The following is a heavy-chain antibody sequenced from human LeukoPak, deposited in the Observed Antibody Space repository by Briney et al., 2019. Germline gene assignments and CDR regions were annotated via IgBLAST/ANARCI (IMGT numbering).Heavy chain of an antibody. CDR1: GGSISSGGYY. V-gene: IGHV4-30-2*01. J-gene: IGHJ4*02. CDR2: IYHSGST. CDR3: ASNIGLGAHRRKGDY. Sequence: SETLSLTCTVSGGSISSGGYYWSWIRQPPGKGLEWIGYIYHSGSTYYNPSLKSRVTISVDRSKNQFSLKLSSVTAADTAVYYCASNIGLGAHRRKGDYWGQGTLVTVSS. D-gene: IGHD1-26*01.